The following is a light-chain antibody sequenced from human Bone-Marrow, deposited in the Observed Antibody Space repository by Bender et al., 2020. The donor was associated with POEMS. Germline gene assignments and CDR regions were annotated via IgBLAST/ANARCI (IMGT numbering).Light chain of an antibody. CDR2: EGT. V-gene: IGLV2-23*01. CDR1: SSDVGGYHY. Sequence: QSALTQPASVSGSPGQSVTISCTGSSSDVGGYHYVSWYQQHPGKAPKVMIYEGTKRPSGVSNRFSGSKTGNTAAPTISGLQAYDEADEYCCSYDGSGTCILVGEGTKLAVL. CDR3: CSYDGSGTCIL. J-gene: IGLJ2*01.